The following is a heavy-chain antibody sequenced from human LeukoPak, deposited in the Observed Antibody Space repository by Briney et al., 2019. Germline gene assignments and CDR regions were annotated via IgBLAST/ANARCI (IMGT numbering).Heavy chain of an antibody. CDR1: NGFDSYY. CDR3: GVYGGDWRFDF. D-gene: IGHD2-21*02. J-gene: IGHJ4*02. CDR2: ITYRGSG. V-gene: IGHV4-34*01. Sequence: RASETLSLTCAVYNGFDSYYMTIVRQPPGKGLEWVGEITYRGSGNYNPSLKGRATISINVSQRQFSLSLRSVTAADTATYYCGVYGGDWRFDFWGQGTPITASS.